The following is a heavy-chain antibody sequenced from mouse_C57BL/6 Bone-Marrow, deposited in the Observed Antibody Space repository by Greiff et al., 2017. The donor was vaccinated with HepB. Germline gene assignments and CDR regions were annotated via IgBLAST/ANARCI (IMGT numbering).Heavy chain of an antibody. Sequence: VQLQESGAELARPGASVKMSCKASGYTFTSYTMHWVKQRPGQGLEWIGYINPSSGYTKYNQKFKDKATLTADKSSSTAYMQLSSLTSEDSAVYYCARSVLPDYWGQGTTLTVSS. CDR3: ARSVLPDY. CDR1: GYTFTSYT. CDR2: INPSSGYT. J-gene: IGHJ2*01. V-gene: IGHV1-4*01. D-gene: IGHD1-1*01.